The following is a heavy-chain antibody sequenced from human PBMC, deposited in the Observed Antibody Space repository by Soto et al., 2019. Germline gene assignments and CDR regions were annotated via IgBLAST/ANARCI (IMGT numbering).Heavy chain of an antibody. V-gene: IGHV4-59*01. Sequence: PSEALSLTCTVSGGSISSYYWSWIRQPPGKGLEWIGYIYYGGSTNYNPSLKSRVTISVDTSKNQFSLKLSSVTAADTAVYYCAREYSSRGGMDVWGQGTTVTVSS. CDR1: GGSISSYY. CDR2: IYYGGST. CDR3: AREYSSRGGMDV. J-gene: IGHJ6*02. D-gene: IGHD6-13*01.